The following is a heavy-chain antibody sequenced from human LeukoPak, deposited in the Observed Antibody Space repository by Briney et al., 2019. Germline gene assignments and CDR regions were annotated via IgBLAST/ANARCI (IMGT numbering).Heavy chain of an antibody. J-gene: IGHJ6*03. CDR3: ARAPSTSAMDV. V-gene: IGHV4-59*01. CDR1: GGSISSYY. D-gene: IGHD2-2*01. CDR2: IYYSGST. Sequence: SETLSLTCTVSGGSISSYYWSWIRQPPGKGLEWIGYIYYSGSTNYNPSLKSRVTISVDTSKNQFSLKLSSVTAADTAVYYCARAPSTSAMDVWGKGTTVTVSS.